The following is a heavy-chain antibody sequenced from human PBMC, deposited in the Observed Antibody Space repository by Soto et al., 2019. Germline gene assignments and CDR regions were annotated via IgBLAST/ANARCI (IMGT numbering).Heavy chain of an antibody. D-gene: IGHD2-15*01. Sequence: EVQLVESGGGLVQPGGSLRLSCAASGFTFSSYSMNWVRQAPGKGLEWVSYISSSSSTIYYADSVKGRFTISRDNAKNSLYLQMNSLRDEDTAVYYCARGDCSGGSCYSDYYYGMDVWGQGTTVTVSS. CDR1: GFTFSSYS. V-gene: IGHV3-48*02. CDR2: ISSSSSTI. CDR3: ARGDCSGGSCYSDYYYGMDV. J-gene: IGHJ6*02.